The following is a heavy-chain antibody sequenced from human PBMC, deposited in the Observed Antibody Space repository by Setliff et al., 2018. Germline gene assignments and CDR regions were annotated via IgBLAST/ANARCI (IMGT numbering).Heavy chain of an antibody. J-gene: IGHJ4*02. CDR1: GFTFSSYT. V-gene: IGHV3-21*01. Sequence: PGGSLRLSCVASGFTFSSYTMNWVRQAPGKGLEWVTAISSSSTYIFYADSVKGRFTISRDNARNALYLQMNSLRAEDTAVYFCAKWERGTTSDYFDYWGQGTLVTVSS. CDR3: AKWERGTTSDYFDY. CDR2: ISSSSTYI. D-gene: IGHD1-26*01.